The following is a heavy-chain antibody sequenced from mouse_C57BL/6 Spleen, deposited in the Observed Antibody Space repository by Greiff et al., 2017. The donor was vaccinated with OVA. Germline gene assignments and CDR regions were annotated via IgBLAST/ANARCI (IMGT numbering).Heavy chain of an antibody. CDR2: ISYDGSN. J-gene: IGHJ2*01. Sequence: EVKLMESGPGLVKPSQSLSLTCSVTGYSITSGYYWNWIRQFPGNKLEWMGYISYDGSNNYNPSLKNRISITRDTSKNQFFLKLNSVTTEDTATYYCARQGYDYPGYWGQGTTLTVSS. CDR1: GYSITSGYY. D-gene: IGHD2-4*01. CDR3: ARQGYDYPGY. V-gene: IGHV3-6*01.